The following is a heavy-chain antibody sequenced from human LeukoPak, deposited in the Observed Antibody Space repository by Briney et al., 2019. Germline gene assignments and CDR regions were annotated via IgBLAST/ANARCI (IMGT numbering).Heavy chain of an antibody. Sequence: VSEKVSCKVSGFILTELSIHWLRLAAGKGLEWMGSYLEYDETMYAQHLQGRVTMTENISADTPFLQLRSLTFEDTAVYYCVTDHYNSHVNFDFWGQETLVTVS. J-gene: IGHJ4*02. CDR2: YLEYDET. CDR3: VTDHYNSHVNFDF. D-gene: IGHD3-22*01. V-gene: IGHV1-24*01. CDR1: GFILTELS.